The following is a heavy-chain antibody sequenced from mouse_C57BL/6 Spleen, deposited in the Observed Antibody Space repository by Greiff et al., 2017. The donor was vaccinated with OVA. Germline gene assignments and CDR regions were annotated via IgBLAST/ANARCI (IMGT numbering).Heavy chain of an antibody. V-gene: IGHV1-53*01. CDR1: GYTFTSYW. J-gene: IGHJ4*01. D-gene: IGHD1-1*01. Sequence: QVQLQQSGTELVKPGASVKLSCKASGYTFTSYWMHWVKQRPGQGLEWIGNINPSNGGTNYNEKFKSKATLTVDKSSSTAYMQLSSLTSEDSAVYYCARERYGSSGAMDYWGQGTSVTVSS. CDR2: INPSNGGT. CDR3: ARERYGSSGAMDY.